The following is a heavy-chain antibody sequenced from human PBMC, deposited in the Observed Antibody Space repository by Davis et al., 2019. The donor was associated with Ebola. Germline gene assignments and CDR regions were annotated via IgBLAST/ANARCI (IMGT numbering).Heavy chain of an antibody. D-gene: IGHD3-22*01. V-gene: IGHV4-4*07. CDR1: GGSISSYY. CDR3: ARHLYYYDGIDI. Sequence: PGGSLRLSCTVSGGSISSYYWSWIRQPAGKGLEWIGRIYTSGSTNYNPSLKSRVTISVDTSKNQFSLKLSSVTAADTAVYYCARHLYYYDGIDIWGQGTMVTVSS. CDR2: IYTSGST. J-gene: IGHJ3*02.